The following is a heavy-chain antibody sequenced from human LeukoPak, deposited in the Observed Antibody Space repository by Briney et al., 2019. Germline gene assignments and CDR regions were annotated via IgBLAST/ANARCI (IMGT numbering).Heavy chain of an antibody. CDR1: GYTFTDYG. J-gene: IGHJ4*02. Sequence: ASVTVSLKASGYTFTDYGFTWVRQAPGQGLEWMGWISAFNANTNYAQKLQGRVTMTTDTSTSTAYMELRSLRSDDTAGYYCARDRKYWDLPTPLLAWGYWGQGTLVTVSS. CDR2: ISAFNANT. CDR3: ARDRKYWDLPTPLLAWGY. V-gene: IGHV1-18*01. D-gene: IGHD2/OR15-2a*01.